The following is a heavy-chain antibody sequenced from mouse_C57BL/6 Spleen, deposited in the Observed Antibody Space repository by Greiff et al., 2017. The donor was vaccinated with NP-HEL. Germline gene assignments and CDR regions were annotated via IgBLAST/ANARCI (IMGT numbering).Heavy chain of an antibody. CDR2: IYPSDSET. J-gene: IGHJ2*01. Sequence: VQLQQSGAELVRPGSSVKLSCKASGYTFTSYWMDWVKQRPGQGLEWIGNIYPSDSETHYNQKFKDKATLTVDKSSSTAYMQLSSLTSEDSAVYYCARNWDYYFDYWGQGTTLTVSS. V-gene: IGHV1-61*01. D-gene: IGHD4-1*01. CDR3: ARNWDYYFDY. CDR1: GYTFTSYW.